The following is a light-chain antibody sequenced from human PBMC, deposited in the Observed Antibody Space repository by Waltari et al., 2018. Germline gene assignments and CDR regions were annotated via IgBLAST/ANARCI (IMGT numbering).Light chain of an antibody. CDR2: KTS. CDR3: QQYHTYWT. CDR1: QNLNNW. J-gene: IGKJ1*01. Sequence: DIQMTQSPSTLSASVGHRVTISCRASQNLNNWLAWYQQKPGKAPKMLIYKTSTLESGVPSRFSGSGSGTEFTLTISSLQPDDFSTYFCQQYHTYWTFGQGTRVEIK. V-gene: IGKV1-5*03.